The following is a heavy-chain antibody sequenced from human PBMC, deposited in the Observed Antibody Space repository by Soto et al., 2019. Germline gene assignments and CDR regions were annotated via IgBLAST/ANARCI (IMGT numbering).Heavy chain of an antibody. CDR1: GFTFRSNA. D-gene: IGHD3-10*01. Sequence: GGPLRLSCVASGFTFRSNAMGWVRQAQGKGLEWVSSLSGSGNSIQYADSVKGRFTISRDNTKNTMYLQMNSLRVEDTAVYYCGRAAFYYNTSALRAWFDPWGHGTQVTVSS. J-gene: IGHJ5*02. CDR2: LSGSGNSI. CDR3: GRAAFYYNTSALRAWFDP. V-gene: IGHV3-23*01.